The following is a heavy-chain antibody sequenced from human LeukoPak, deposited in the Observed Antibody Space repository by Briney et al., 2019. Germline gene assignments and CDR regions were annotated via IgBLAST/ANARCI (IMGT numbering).Heavy chain of an antibody. V-gene: IGHV4-59*01. CDR1: GGTKNSYH. Sequence: SETLSFTGTGSGGTKNSYHWDGIRQPPGKGLEWIGCIYDSGSTKYNPSLKSRVTISVDTSKNQLSLKMSSVTAADTAVYYCAKFAVGTGIRVLYSWVQGTMVTVSS. CDR3: AKFAVGTGIRVLYS. CDR2: IYDSGST. J-gene: IGHJ3*02. D-gene: IGHD3-3*01.